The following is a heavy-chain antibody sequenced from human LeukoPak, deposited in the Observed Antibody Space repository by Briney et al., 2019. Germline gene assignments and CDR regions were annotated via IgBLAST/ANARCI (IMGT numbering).Heavy chain of an antibody. V-gene: IGHV3-7*05. Sequence: PGGSLRLSCAASRIQFSNYWMSWVRQAPGKGLEWVANIKQDGSEEYYVDSVKGRFTISRDNAENSLFLQMNSLTAEDTAVYYCARDPYSGSYGAFDIWGQGTMVTVS. CDR3: ARDPYSGSYGAFDI. J-gene: IGHJ3*02. D-gene: IGHD1-26*01. CDR2: IKQDGSEE. CDR1: RIQFSNYW.